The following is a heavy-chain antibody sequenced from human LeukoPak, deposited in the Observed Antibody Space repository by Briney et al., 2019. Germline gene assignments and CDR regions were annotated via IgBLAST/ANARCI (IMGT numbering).Heavy chain of an antibody. Sequence: GGSLRLSCAASGFTVSSNYMSWVRQAPGKGLEWVSVIYSGGSTYYADSVRGRFTISRHNSKNTLYLQMNSLRAEDTAVYYCARGSSALYYGMDVWGQGTTVTVSS. CDR3: ARGSSALYYGMDV. V-gene: IGHV3-53*04. CDR1: GFTVSSNY. J-gene: IGHJ6*02. CDR2: IYSGGST.